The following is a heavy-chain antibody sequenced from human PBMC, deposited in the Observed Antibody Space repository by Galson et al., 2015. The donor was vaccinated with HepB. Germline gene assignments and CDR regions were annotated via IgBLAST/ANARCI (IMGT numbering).Heavy chain of an antibody. J-gene: IGHJ4*02. V-gene: IGHV3-23*01. CDR2: ISARSDKT. Sequence: SLRLSCAGYGFTFKKFAMRWVRQAPRKGLEWVSDISARSDKTSYAESVKGRFTISRDNSRNTVLLQLNSLRAEDTAVYYCAKDGIMVANNPYQLHFWGQGTLVSVSS. CDR1: GFTFKKFA. D-gene: IGHD2-15*01. CDR3: AKDGIMVANNPYQLHF.